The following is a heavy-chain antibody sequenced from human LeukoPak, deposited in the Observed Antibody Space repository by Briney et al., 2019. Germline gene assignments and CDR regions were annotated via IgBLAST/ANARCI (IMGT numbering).Heavy chain of an antibody. J-gene: IGHJ3*02. CDR1: GFTFSGFI. CDR3: AAGITLVRGGTFDI. CDR2: VTSKTNSYAT. V-gene: IGHV3-73*01. Sequence: PGGSLRLSCAASGFTFSGFIIHWVRQAPGKGLEWIGRVTSKTNSYATAYAASVKGRFTVSRDDSKETAYLQMNSLKTEDTAVYYCAAGITLVRGGTFDIWGQGTMVIVSS. D-gene: IGHD3-10*01.